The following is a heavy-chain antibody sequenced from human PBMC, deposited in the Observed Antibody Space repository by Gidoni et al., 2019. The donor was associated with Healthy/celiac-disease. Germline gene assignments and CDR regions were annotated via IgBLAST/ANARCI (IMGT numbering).Heavy chain of an antibody. J-gene: IGHJ4*02. CDR1: GGSFSGYY. Sequence: QVQLQQWGAGLLKPSETLSLTCAVYGGSFSGYYWSWIRQPPGKGLEWIGEINHSGSTNYNPSLKSRVTISVDTSKTQFSLKLSSVPAADTAVYYCARAPRRWTGDDYWGQGTLVTVSS. CDR2: INHSGST. D-gene: IGHD7-27*01. CDR3: ARAPRRWTGDDY. V-gene: IGHV4-34*01.